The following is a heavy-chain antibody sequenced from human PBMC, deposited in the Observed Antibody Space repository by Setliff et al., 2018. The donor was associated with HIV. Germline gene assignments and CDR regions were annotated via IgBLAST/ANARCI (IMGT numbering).Heavy chain of an antibody. V-gene: IGHV1-18*01. CDR2: ISAYNVNT. CDR1: GYSFTSYG. D-gene: IGHD2-2*01. CDR3: ARGTTPLGWFDP. J-gene: IGHJ5*02. Sequence: ASVKASCKASGYSFTSYGVSWVRQAPGQGLEWMGWISAYNVNTNYAQKLQGRITMTTDTSTSTAYMELRSLRSDDTAVYYCARGTTPLGWFDPWGQGTLVTVSS.